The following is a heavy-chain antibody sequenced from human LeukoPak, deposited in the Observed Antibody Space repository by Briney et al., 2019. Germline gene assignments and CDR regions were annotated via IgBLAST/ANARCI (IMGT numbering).Heavy chain of an antibody. J-gene: IGHJ4*02. CDR2: INCDDGK. V-gene: IGHV2-5*02. CDR3: AHVKAYYDFWSGYSGYFDY. CDR1: GFSLSTSGVG. D-gene: IGHD3-3*01. Sequence: SGPTLVNPTQTLTLTCTFSGFSLSTSGVGVGWMRQPPGKALEWLALINCDDGKRYSPSLKSRLTITKDTSKNRVVLTMTNMYPVDTATYYCAHVKAYYDFWSGYSGYFDYWGQGTLVTVSS.